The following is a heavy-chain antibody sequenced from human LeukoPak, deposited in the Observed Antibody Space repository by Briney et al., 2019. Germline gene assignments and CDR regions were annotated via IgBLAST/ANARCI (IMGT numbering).Heavy chain of an antibody. J-gene: IGHJ4*02. CDR3: AGTPWFGEITLDY. CDR2: IVVGSGNT. V-gene: IGHV1-58*02. Sequence: RASVKVFSKASGFTFTSSTIQWVRQARGQRLEWIGWIVVGSGNTNYAQKFQERVIITRDMSTTTVYMELSSLRSEDTAVYYCAGTPWFGEITLDYWGQGTLVTVSS. CDR1: GFTFTSST. D-gene: IGHD3-10*01.